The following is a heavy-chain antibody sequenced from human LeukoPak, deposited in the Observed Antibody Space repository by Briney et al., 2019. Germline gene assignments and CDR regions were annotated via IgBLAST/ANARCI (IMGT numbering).Heavy chain of an antibody. V-gene: IGHV3-33*01. CDR1: GFTFSSYG. Sequence: GGSLRLSCAASGFTFSSYGMHWVRQAPGKGLEWVAVIWYDGSNKYYADSVKGRFTISRDNSKNTLYLQMNSLRAEDTAVYYCTQSNYGYYYMDVWGKGTTVTVSS. CDR3: TQSNYGYYYMDV. CDR2: IWYDGSNK. D-gene: IGHD5-24*01. J-gene: IGHJ6*03.